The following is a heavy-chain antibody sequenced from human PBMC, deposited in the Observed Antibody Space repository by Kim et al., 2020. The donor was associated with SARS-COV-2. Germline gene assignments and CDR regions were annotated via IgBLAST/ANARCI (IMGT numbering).Heavy chain of an antibody. CDR1: GFTFSSYA. V-gene: IGHV3-23*01. Sequence: GGSLRLSCAASGFTFSSYAMSWVRQAPGKGLEWVSAISGSGGSTYYADSVKGRFTISRDNSKNTLYLQMNSLRAEDTAVYYCAKGHVRGVIISGAYWGQGTLVTVSS. J-gene: IGHJ4*02. CDR2: ISGSGGST. CDR3: AKGHVRGVIISGAY. D-gene: IGHD3-10*01.